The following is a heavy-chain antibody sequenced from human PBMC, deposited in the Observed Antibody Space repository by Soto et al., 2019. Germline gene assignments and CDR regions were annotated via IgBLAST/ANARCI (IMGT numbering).Heavy chain of an antibody. Sequence: GASVKVSCKASGYTFTSYDINCVRQATGQGLEWMGWISAYNGNTNYAQKLQGRVTMTTDTSTSTAYMELRSLRSDDTAVYYCARTYIVATIKQAFDIWGQGTMVTVSS. D-gene: IGHD5-12*01. CDR1: GYTFTSYD. V-gene: IGHV1-18*01. CDR3: ARTYIVATIKQAFDI. J-gene: IGHJ3*02. CDR2: ISAYNGNT.